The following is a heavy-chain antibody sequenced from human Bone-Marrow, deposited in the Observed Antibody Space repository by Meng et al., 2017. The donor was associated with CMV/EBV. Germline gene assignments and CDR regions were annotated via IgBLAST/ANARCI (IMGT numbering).Heavy chain of an antibody. CDR3: ANYLGGFFDY. Sequence: GRSLRLTCAASGFPYSDYYMSWVRQAPGKGLEWVSYISSSGSTIYYADSVKGRFTISRDNAKNSLYLRMSSLRSEDTAVYYCANYLGGFFDYWGQGTLVTVSS. CDR2: ISSSGSTI. V-gene: IGHV3-11*01. CDR1: GFPYSDYY. J-gene: IGHJ4*02. D-gene: IGHD1-26*01.